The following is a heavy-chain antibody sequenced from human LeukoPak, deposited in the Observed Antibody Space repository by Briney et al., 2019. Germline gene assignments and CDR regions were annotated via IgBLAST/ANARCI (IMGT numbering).Heavy chain of an antibody. CDR1: GFTFSSYA. J-gene: IGHJ4*02. Sequence: PGGSLRLSCAASGFTFSSYAMHWVRQAPGKGLEWVAVISYDGSNKYYADSVKGRFTISRDNSKNTLYLQMSRLRAEDTAVYYCAKVIGYDILTGYYGFDYWGQGTLVTVSS. V-gene: IGHV3-30-3*01. D-gene: IGHD3-9*01. CDR3: AKVIGYDILTGYYGFDY. CDR2: ISYDGSNK.